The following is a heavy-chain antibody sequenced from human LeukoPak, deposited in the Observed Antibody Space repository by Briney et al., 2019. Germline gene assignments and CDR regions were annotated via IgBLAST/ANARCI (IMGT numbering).Heavy chain of an antibody. CDR2: ISGSSSYL. Sequence: PGGSLRLSCAASGFPFSAYSMNWARQAPGKGLEWVSSISGSSSYLYYADSVKGRFTISRDNAKNSLYLHMNSLRAEDTAVYYCAKAYYDSSGYSYYFDYWGQGTLVTVSS. CDR3: AKAYYDSSGYSYYFDY. J-gene: IGHJ4*02. CDR1: GFPFSAYS. D-gene: IGHD3-22*01. V-gene: IGHV3-21*01.